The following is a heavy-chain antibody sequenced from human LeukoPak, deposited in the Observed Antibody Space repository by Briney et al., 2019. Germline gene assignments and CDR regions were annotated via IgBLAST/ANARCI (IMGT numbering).Heavy chain of an antibody. CDR1: DYSISSGYY. J-gene: IGHJ4*02. Sequence: NPSETLSLTCAVSDYSISSGYYWGWIRQPPGKGLEWIGSIHHGGSTYYSPSLKSRISISADTSKKQVSLKLSSVTAADTAVYYCARRRGYTYGFSFDYWGQGTLVTVSS. V-gene: IGHV4-38-2*01. D-gene: IGHD5-18*01. CDR2: IHHGGST. CDR3: ARRRGYTYGFSFDY.